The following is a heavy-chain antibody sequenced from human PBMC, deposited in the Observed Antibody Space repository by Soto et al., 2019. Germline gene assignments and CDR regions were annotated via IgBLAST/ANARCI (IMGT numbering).Heavy chain of an antibody. J-gene: IGHJ4*02. Sequence: SETLSLTCAVYGGSFSGYYWSWIRQPPGKGLEWIGEINHSGSTNYNPSLKSRVTISVDTSKNQFSLKLSSVTAADTAVYYCARDTTQGYFDYWGQGTLVTVSS. V-gene: IGHV4-34*01. CDR2: INHSGST. CDR3: ARDTTQGYFDY. CDR1: GGSFSGYY. D-gene: IGHD1-1*01.